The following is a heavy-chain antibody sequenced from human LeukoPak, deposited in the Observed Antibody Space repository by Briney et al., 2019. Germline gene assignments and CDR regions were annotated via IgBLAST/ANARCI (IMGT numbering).Heavy chain of an antibody. CDR2: ISTYNGDT. D-gene: IGHD2-2*01. V-gene: IGHV1-18*01. J-gene: IGHJ3*01. CDR1: GYSFDAYG. Sequence: RASVKVSCKASGYSFDAYGISWVRQAPGQGLEWLGWISTYNGDTNYAQNLQGRVSMTTDTSTSTVFMELRSLRSDDTAVYYCARGCVHCSYTSRGGDSFNVWGQGTKVTVSS. CDR3: ARGCVHCSYTSRGGDSFNV.